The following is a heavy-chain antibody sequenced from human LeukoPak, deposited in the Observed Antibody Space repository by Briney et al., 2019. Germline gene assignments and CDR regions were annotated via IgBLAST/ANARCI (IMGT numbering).Heavy chain of an antibody. V-gene: IGHV4-39*01. CDR2: IYDSGST. Sequence: SETLSLTCTVSGGSIRSSYYYWGWIRQPPGKGLEWIGSIYDSGSTYYNPSLKSRVTISVDTSKNQFSLKLNSVTAADTAVYYCVRHDGRSGGTMGALDSWGQGSLVTVSS. CDR1: GGSIRSSYYY. CDR3: VRHDGRSGGTMGALDS. J-gene: IGHJ4*02. D-gene: IGHD4-23*01.